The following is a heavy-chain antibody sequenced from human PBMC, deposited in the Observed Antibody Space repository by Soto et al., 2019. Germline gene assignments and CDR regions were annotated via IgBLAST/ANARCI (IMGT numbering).Heavy chain of an antibody. D-gene: IGHD3-22*01. CDR3: ARDGYDSSGYYYALDY. V-gene: IGHV6-1*01. CDR2: TYYRSKWYD. Sequence: SQTLSLTCAISGDSVSSNSAAWNWVRQSPSRGLEWLGRTYYRSKWYDDYAVSVKSRITINPDTSKNQFSLQLNSVTPEDTAVYYCARDGYDSSGYYYALDYWGQGTLVTVSS. CDR1: GDSVSSNSAA. J-gene: IGHJ4*02.